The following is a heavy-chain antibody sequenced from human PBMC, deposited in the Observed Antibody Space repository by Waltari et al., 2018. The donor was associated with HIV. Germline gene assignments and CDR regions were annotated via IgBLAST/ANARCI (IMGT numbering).Heavy chain of an antibody. D-gene: IGHD3-10*01. CDR1: AFPVCSNY. CDR2: MYSGGST. J-gene: IGHJ6*02. V-gene: IGHV3-53*01. Sequence: EVQLVESGGGLITPGVSLILPCAASAFPVCSNYMSWVSQAPGKGLEWVSVMYSGGSTYYADAGKGGFTISRDNAKNTLYLQMNSLSAEDTVVYYCARVGVITTYYYYGMDVWGQGTTVTVSS. CDR3: ARVGVITTYYYYGMDV.